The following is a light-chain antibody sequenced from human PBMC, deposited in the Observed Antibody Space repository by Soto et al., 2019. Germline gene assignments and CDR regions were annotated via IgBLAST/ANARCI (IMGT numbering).Light chain of an antibody. Sequence: EIVLTQSPATLSLSPGERATLSCRASQSVSSYLAWYQQKPGQAPRLLIYDASNRATGIPARFSGSGSGTDFTLALSSLGPEDFAVYYCQQRSNWSQGTFGQGTKLEIK. CDR1: QSVSSY. CDR2: DAS. J-gene: IGKJ2*02. CDR3: QQRSNWSQGT. V-gene: IGKV3-11*01.